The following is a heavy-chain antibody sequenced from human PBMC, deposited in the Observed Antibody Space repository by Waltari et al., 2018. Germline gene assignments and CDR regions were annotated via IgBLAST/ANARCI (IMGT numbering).Heavy chain of an antibody. CDR3: AREGLNRSYYLFDQ. D-gene: IGHD3-10*01. V-gene: IGHV4-39*07. J-gene: IGHJ4*02. Sequence: QLQLQESGPGLVKPSETLSLTCSVSGGSITNLEYHWAWIRQPPGKGPEWIGSIYYSGSTYYNPSLKSRVTLSVDTSKNQFSLMLNSVTAADTAVYFCAREGLNRSYYLFDQWGQGTLVTVSS. CDR1: GGSITNLEYH. CDR2: IYYSGST.